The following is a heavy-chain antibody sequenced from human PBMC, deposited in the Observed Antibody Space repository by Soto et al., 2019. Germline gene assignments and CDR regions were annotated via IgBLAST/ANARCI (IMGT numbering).Heavy chain of an antibody. Sequence: GGSLRLSCVASGFTFSSYDMHWVRQGPGKGLEWVSAIGTAGDTNYAGSVKGRFTISRENAKNSLYLQMNSLRAGDTAIYFCARAIGPTLFDYWGQGTLVTVSS. CDR3: ARAIGPTLFDY. D-gene: IGHD3-22*01. J-gene: IGHJ4*02. V-gene: IGHV3-13*04. CDR2: IGTAGDT. CDR1: GFTFSSYD.